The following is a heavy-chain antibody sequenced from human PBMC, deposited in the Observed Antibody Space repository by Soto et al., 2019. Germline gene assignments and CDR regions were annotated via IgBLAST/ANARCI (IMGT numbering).Heavy chain of an antibody. CDR1: GFTFSSYS. CDR3: ARAETKIITIFGVVRGGFDY. Sequence: GGSLRLSCAASGFTFSSYSMNWVRQAPGKGLEWVSYISSSSSTIYYADSVKGRFTISRDNAKNSLYLQMNSLRAEDTAVYYCARAETKIITIFGVVRGGFDYWGQGTLVTVSS. D-gene: IGHD3-3*01. CDR2: ISSSSSTI. J-gene: IGHJ4*02. V-gene: IGHV3-48*01.